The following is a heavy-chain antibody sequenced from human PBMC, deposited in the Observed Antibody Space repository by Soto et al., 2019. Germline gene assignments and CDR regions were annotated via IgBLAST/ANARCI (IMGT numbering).Heavy chain of an antibody. CDR2: IAPSGSYA. V-gene: IGHV5-10-1*01. J-gene: IGHJ4*02. CDR1: GYSFTSYW. D-gene: IGHD1-20*01. Sequence: PGESLKISCQGSGYSFTSYWINWVRQMPGKGLEWVGSIAPSGSYATYSPSFLGHVTISADKSISTAYLQRSRLEASDTAIYYCARRLTNPTAIIGRTEFDYWGQGTVVTVSS. CDR3: ARRLTNPTAIIGRTEFDY.